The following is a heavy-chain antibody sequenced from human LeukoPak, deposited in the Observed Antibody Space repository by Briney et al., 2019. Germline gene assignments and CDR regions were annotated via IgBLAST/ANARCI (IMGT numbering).Heavy chain of an antibody. Sequence: SETLSLTCTVSGDSFTSVTDYWAWIRQPPGKGLEWIGYIYYSGSTYYNPSLKSRVTISVDTSKNQFSLKLSSVTAADTAVYYCARVGDFWSGYYHWFDPWGQGTLVTVSS. V-gene: IGHV4-30-4*08. D-gene: IGHD3-3*01. CDR3: ARVGDFWSGYYHWFDP. CDR2: IYYSGST. CDR1: GDSFTSVTDY. J-gene: IGHJ5*02.